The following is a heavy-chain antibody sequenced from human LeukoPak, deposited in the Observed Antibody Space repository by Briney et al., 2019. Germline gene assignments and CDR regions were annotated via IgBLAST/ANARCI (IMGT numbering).Heavy chain of an antibody. J-gene: IGHJ4*02. V-gene: IGHV3-48*04. CDR3: ARGGSDYSRSWYKY. CDR1: GFTFSSYW. D-gene: IGHD6-13*01. CDR2: ISSSGISI. Sequence: GGSLRLSCAASGFTFSSYWMSWVRQAPGKGLEWISYISSSGISIYYADSVRGRFTISRDNDKNSLYLQMNNLRAEDTAVYFCARGGSDYSRSWYKYWGQGTLVTVSS.